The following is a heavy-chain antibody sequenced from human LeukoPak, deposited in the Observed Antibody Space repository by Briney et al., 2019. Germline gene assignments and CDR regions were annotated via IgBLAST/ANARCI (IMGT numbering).Heavy chain of an antibody. CDR2: IRYDGNNK. CDR3: AKDFIAMSDWEPLGY. CDR1: GFTFSSYG. Sequence: GGSLRLSCAASGFTFSSYGMHWVRQAPGKGLEWVAFIRYDGNNKYYADSVKGRFTISRDNSKNTLYLQMNSLRDKDTAVYYCAKDFIAMSDWEPLGYWGQGILVTVSS. D-gene: IGHD1-26*01. J-gene: IGHJ4*02. V-gene: IGHV3-30*02.